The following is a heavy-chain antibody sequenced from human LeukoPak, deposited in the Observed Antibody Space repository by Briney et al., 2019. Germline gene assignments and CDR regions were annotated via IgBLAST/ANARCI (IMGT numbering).Heavy chain of an antibody. J-gene: IGHJ4*02. D-gene: IGHD5-12*01. V-gene: IGHV4-61*02. CDR2: IYTSGST. CDR1: GGSISSGSYY. Sequence: SQTLSLTCTVSGGSISSGSYYWSWIRQPAGKGLEWIGRIYTSGSTNYNPSLKSRVTISVDTSKNQFSLKLSSVTAADTAVYYCAREGGYDKKFDYWGQGTLVTVSS. CDR3: AREGGYDKKFDY.